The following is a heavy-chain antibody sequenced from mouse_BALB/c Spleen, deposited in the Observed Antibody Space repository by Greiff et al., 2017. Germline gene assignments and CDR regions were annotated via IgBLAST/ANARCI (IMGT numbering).Heavy chain of an antibody. J-gene: IGHJ3*01. CDR1: GFSLTSYG. CDR2: IWAGGST. Sequence: VQRVESGPGLVAPSQSLSITCTVSGFSLTSYGVHWVRQPPGKGLEWLGVIWAGGSTNYNSALMSRLSISKDNSKSQVFLKMNSLQTDDTAMYYCATLGGTWFAYWGQGTLVTVSA. V-gene: IGHV2-9*02. D-gene: IGHD4-1*01. CDR3: ATLGGTWFAY.